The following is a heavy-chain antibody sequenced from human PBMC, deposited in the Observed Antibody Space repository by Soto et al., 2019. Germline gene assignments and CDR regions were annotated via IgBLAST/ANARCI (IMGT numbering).Heavy chain of an antibody. D-gene: IGHD3-22*01. CDR1: GYTFTGYY. V-gene: IGHV1-2*02. CDR2: VNPNSGGT. CDR3: ARDLGSAYDSSGSNSPFHY. J-gene: IGHJ4*02. Sequence: GASVKVSCKASGYTFTGYYIHWVRQAPGQGLEWMGWVNPNSGGTNHAQKFQGRVTMTRDTSISTAYMELSRLRSDDTAMYYCARDLGSAYDSSGSNSPFHYWGPGTLVTVSS.